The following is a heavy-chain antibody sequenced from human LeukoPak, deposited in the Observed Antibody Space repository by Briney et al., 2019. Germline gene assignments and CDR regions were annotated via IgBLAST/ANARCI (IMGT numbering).Heavy chain of an antibody. CDR1: GDSVSSNSAA. V-gene: IGHV6-1*01. D-gene: IGHD3-22*01. CDR3: ARGGAVGGYYSSPVPSNFDQ. J-gene: IGHJ4*02. Sequence: SQTLSLTCAISGDSVSSNSAAWNWIRQSPSRGLEWLGRTYYRSKLYNDYAVSVKSRITINPDTSKNQFSLQLNSVTAADTAVYYCARGGAVGGYYSSPVPSNFDQWGQGTLVTVSS. CDR2: TYYRSKLYN.